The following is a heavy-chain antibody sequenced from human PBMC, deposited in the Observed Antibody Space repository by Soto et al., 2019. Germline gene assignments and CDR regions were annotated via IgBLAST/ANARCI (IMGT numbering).Heavy chain of an antibody. V-gene: IGHV1-69*08. CDR2: IIPILGIA. CDR3: AREGEVVITKYYFDY. D-gene: IGHD3-22*01. Sequence: QVQLVQSGAEVKKPGSSVKVSCKASGGTFSSYTISWVRQAPGQGLEWMGRIIPILGIANYAQKFQGRVTIIADKSTSTAYMELSSLRSEDTAVYYCAREGEVVITKYYFDYWGQGTLVTVSS. CDR1: GGTFSSYT. J-gene: IGHJ4*02.